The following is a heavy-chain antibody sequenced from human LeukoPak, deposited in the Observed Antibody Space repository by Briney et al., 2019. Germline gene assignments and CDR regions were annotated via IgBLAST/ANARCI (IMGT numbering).Heavy chain of an antibody. CDR2: IYYSGTT. Sequence: PSETLSLTCTVSGGSISNYYWSWIRQPPGKGLEWIGYIYYSGTTNYNPSLKSRVTISVDTSKNQFSLKLSSVTAADTAVYYCARRDSYGWFYFDYWGQGTLVTVSS. D-gene: IGHD5-18*01. CDR1: GGSISNYY. CDR3: ARRDSYGWFYFDY. J-gene: IGHJ4*02. V-gene: IGHV4-59*08.